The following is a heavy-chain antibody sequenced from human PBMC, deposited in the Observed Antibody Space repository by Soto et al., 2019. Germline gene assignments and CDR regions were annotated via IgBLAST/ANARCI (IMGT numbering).Heavy chain of an antibody. CDR1: GGSIRGSY. J-gene: IGHJ4*02. V-gene: IGHV4-59*01. Sequence: PPETLSLTCSVSGGSIRGSYCSWIRQPPEKGLEWIASISYTGSATHNPSLKSRVSVSVDTTENQCSLKLTSVTAADTATYYCATGGGWLQNSNLRGLYFDYWGQGALVTVSS. CDR2: ISYTGSA. CDR3: ATGGGWLQNSNLRGLYFDY. D-gene: IGHD6-19*01.